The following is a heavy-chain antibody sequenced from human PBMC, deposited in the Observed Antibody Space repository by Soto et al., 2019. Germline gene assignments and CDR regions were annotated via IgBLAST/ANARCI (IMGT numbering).Heavy chain of an antibody. D-gene: IGHD3-16*02. CDR1: GGSISSGGYY. CDR3: ARRRSAMITFGGAIHHNWFDP. J-gene: IGHJ5*02. CDR2: IYYSGST. Sequence: SETLSLTCAVSGGSISSGGYYWSWIRQHPGKGLEWIGYIYYSGSTYYNPSLKSRVTISVDTSKNQFSLKLSSVTAADTAVYYCARRRSAMITFGGAIHHNWFDPWGQGTLVTVSS. V-gene: IGHV4-31*11.